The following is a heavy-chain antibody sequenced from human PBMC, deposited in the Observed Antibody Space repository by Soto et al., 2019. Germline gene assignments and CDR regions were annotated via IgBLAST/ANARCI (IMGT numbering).Heavy chain of an antibody. Sequence: QVQLVESGGGVVQPGRSLRLSCAASGFTFSSYGMHWVRQAPGKGLEWVAVIWYDGSNKYYADSVKGRFTMSRDNSKNTLYLQRNSLRAEDTAVYYCARGPEQLWWGDFDYWGQGTLVTVSS. CDR1: GFTFSSYG. CDR2: IWYDGSNK. CDR3: ARGPEQLWWGDFDY. D-gene: IGHD5-18*01. V-gene: IGHV3-33*01. J-gene: IGHJ4*02.